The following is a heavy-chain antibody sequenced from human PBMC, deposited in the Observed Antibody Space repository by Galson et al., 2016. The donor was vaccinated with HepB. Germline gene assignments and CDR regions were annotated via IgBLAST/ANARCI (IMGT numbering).Heavy chain of an antibody. Sequence: SLRLSCAASGFVFSNFGLSWVRQAPGKGLEWVASISTRRTTYYSDPVQGRFTISRDNSNNTLYLQMKGLRAEDTAVYYCAKERLVRRIFDHWGQGTLLTVSS. J-gene: IGHJ4*02. CDR3: AKERLVRRIFDH. CDR1: GFVFSNFG. CDR2: ISTRRTT. V-gene: IGHV3-23*01. D-gene: IGHD1-1*01.